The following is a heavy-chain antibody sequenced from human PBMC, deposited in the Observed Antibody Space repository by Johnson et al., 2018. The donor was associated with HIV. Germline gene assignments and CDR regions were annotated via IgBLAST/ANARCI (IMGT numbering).Heavy chain of an antibody. CDR3: ARAADSGGLWFGEEKAFDI. CDR2: ISSSCSTI. CDR1: GFMFSNYY. J-gene: IGHJ3*02. V-gene: IGHV3-11*04. D-gene: IGHD3-10*01. Sequence: QVQLVESGGSLVKPGGSLRLSCAASGFMFSNYYMSWIRQAQGKGLECVSYISSSCSTIYYADSVKGRFTISRNNAKNSLYLQMNSLRAEDTAVYYCARAADSGGLWFGEEKAFDIWGQGTMVTVSS.